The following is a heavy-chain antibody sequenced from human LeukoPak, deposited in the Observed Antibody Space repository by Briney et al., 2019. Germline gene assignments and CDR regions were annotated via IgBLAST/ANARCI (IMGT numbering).Heavy chain of an antibody. V-gene: IGHV4-39*01. Sequence: SETLSLTCTVSGGSISSSCYFWGRIRQPPGTGLEWIGSIYYCGSTYYSPSLRSRVTISVDTSKNQFSLNLSSVTAADTAVYYCARHDGRGGATMGALDYWGQGSLVTVSS. CDR3: ARHDGRGGATMGALDY. J-gene: IGHJ4*02. D-gene: IGHD4/OR15-4a*01. CDR1: GGSISSSCYF. CDR2: IYYCGST.